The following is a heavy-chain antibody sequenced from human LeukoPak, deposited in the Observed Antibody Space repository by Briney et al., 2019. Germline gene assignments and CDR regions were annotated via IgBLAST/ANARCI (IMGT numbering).Heavy chain of an antibody. V-gene: IGHV3-72*01. J-gene: IGHJ4*02. CDR2: SRNKAKSYTT. D-gene: IGHD5-12*01. CDR1: GFTFSDHF. CDR3: ARVGSVARSDYLDY. Sequence: GGSLRLSCAASGFTFSDHFLDWVRQAPGKGLEWVGRSRNKAKSYTTEYAASVKGRFTIPRDDSKNSLYLQMNSLKTEDTAVYYCARVGSVARSDYLDYWGQGTLVTVSS.